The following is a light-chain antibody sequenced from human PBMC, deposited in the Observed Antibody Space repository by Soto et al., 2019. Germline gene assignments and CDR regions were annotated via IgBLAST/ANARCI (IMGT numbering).Light chain of an antibody. CDR3: QQYGNSPPFT. CDR2: GAS. J-gene: IGKJ3*01. CDR1: QSVSSIY. V-gene: IGKV3-20*01. Sequence: EIVLTQSPGTLSLSPGDRATLSCRASQSVSSIYLAWYQQKPGQAPRLLIYGASSRATGIPDRFSGSGSGTDFTLTISRLETEDFAVYYCQQYGNSPPFTFGPGTKVDIK.